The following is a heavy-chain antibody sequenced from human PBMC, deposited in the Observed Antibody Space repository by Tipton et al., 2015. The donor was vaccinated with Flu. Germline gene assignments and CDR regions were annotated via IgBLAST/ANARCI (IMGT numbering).Heavy chain of an antibody. CDR3: ARVWFGESLYWYFDL. CDR1: GGSISSSSYY. D-gene: IGHD3-10*01. J-gene: IGHJ2*01. V-gene: IGHV4-39*07. CDR2: IYYSGST. Sequence: TLSLTCTVSGGSISSSSYYWGWIRQPPGKGLEWIGSIYYSGSTYYNPSLKSRVTISVDTSKNQFSLKLSSVTAADTAVYYCARVWFGESLYWYFDLWGRGTLVTVSS.